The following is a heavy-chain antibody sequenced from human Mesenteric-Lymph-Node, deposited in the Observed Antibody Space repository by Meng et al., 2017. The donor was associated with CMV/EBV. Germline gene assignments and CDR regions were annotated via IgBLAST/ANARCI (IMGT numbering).Heavy chain of an antibody. CDR1: GYSISSGYY. D-gene: IGHD6-6*01. V-gene: IGHV4-38-2*02. CDR2: IYHSGST. Sequence: SETLSLTCTVSGYSISSGYYWGWIRQPPGKGLEWMGSIYHSGSTYYNPSLKSRVTISVDTSKNQFSLKLSSVTAADTAVYYCARAYFEYSSSYYYYYGMDVWGQGTTVTVSS. CDR3: ARAYFEYSSSYYYYYGMDV. J-gene: IGHJ6*02.